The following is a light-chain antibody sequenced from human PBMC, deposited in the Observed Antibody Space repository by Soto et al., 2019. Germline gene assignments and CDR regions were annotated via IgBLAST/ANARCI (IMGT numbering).Light chain of an antibody. CDR3: QQYGSSPWT. CDR1: QSVSSSY. J-gene: IGKJ1*01. V-gene: IGKV3-20*01. CDR2: GAS. Sequence: EIVLTQSPGTLALSPGERATLSCRASQSVSSSYLAWYQQKPGQTPRLLIYGASNRATGIPDRFSGSGSGTDFTLTISSLEPGDFAVYYCQQYGSSPWTFGQGTKVEIK.